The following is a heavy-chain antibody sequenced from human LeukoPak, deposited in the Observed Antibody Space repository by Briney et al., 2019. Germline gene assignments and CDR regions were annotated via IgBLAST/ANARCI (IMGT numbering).Heavy chain of an antibody. V-gene: IGHV1-69*13. CDR2: IIPIFGTA. D-gene: IGHD5-12*01. Sequence: GASVKVSCKASGGTFSSYAISWVRQAPGQGLEWMGGIIPIFGTANYAQKFQGRVTITADESASTAYMELSSLRSEDTAVYYCARAADIVATFYYYYGMDVWGQGTTVTVSS. CDR3: ARAADIVATFYYYYGMDV. J-gene: IGHJ6*02. CDR1: GGTFSSYA.